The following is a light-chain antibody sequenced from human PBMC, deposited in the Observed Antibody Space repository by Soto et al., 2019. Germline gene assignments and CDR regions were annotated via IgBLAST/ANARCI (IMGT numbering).Light chain of an antibody. CDR2: ASS. Sequence: IQLTQSPSSLSASVGDRVTITCRASQGISSYLAWYQQKPGKAPKLLIYASSTLQSGVPSRFSGSGSGTDFTLTISSLQPEDCATYDCQQVNSYPPTFGQGTRLEIK. J-gene: IGKJ5*01. CDR3: QQVNSYPPT. V-gene: IGKV1-9*01. CDR1: QGISSY.